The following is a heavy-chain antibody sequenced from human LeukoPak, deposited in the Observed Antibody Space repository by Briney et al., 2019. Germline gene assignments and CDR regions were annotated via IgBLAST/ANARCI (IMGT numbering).Heavy chain of an antibody. V-gene: IGHV4-4*07. CDR1: GGSISSYY. CDR3: ARDYYGSGSLPHYYYYYYMDV. Sequence: SETLSLTCTVSGGSISSYYWSWIRQPAGKGLEWIGRIYTSGSTDYNPSLKSRVTMSVDTSKNQFSLKLSSVTAADTAVYYCARDYYGSGSLPHYYYYYYMDVWGKGTTVTISS. J-gene: IGHJ6*03. CDR2: IYTSGST. D-gene: IGHD3-10*01.